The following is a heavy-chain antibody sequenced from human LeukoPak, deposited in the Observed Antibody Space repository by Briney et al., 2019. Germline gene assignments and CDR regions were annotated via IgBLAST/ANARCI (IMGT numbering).Heavy chain of an antibody. V-gene: IGHV3-73*01. J-gene: IGHJ4*02. Sequence: TGGSLRLSCAASGFTFSGSIIHWVRQASGKGLEWVARMRSKANSYATAYAASVKGRFTISRDDSINTAYLQMNSLKTEDTAVYYCTRLGEYTSSWDDYWGQGTVVTVSS. D-gene: IGHD6-13*01. CDR2: MRSKANSYAT. CDR3: TRLGEYTSSWDDY. CDR1: GFTFSGSI.